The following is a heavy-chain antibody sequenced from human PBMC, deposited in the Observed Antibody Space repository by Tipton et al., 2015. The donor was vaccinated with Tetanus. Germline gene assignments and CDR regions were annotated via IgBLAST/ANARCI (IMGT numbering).Heavy chain of an antibody. CDR1: GFTFSSYS. CDR3: ARALRVEMIVVPAARNKRSSCFYYYRDV. D-gene: IGHD2-2*01. Sequence: SLRLSCAASGFTFSSYSMNWVRQAPGKGLEWVSYISSSSSTIYYADSVKGRFTISRDNAKNSLYLQMTSMRDEDTAVYYCARALRVEMIVVPAARNKRSSCFYYYRDVWGKGTAGIVSS. J-gene: IGHJ6*03. V-gene: IGHV3-48*02. CDR2: ISSSSSTI.